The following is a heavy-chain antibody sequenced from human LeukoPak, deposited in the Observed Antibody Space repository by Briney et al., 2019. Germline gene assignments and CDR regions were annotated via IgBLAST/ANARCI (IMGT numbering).Heavy chain of an antibody. CDR3: ARDLRYYYDSSGYWEYAFDI. D-gene: IGHD3-22*01. CDR1: GYTFTGYY. CDR2: INPNSGGT. Sequence: ASVKVSCKASGYTFTGYYMHWVRQAPGQGLEWMGWINPNSGGTNYAQKFQGRVTMTRDTSISTAYMELSRLRSDDTAVYYCARDLRYYYDSSGYWEYAFDIWGQGTMVTVSS. V-gene: IGHV1-2*02. J-gene: IGHJ3*02.